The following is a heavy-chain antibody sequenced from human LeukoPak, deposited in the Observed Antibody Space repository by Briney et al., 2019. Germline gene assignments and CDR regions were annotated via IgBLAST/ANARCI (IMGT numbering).Heavy chain of an antibody. CDR1: GFTFSSYA. J-gene: IGHJ4*02. CDR2: ICGSGGST. D-gene: IGHD1-26*01. V-gene: IGHV3-23*01. Sequence: GGSLRLSCAASGFTFSSYAMIWVRQAPGKGLEWVSAICGSGGSTYYADSVKGRFTIYRDNSKNTLYLQMNSLRAEDTAVYYFAKSPGGATYFDYWGQGPLVTVSS. CDR3: AKSPGGATYFDY.